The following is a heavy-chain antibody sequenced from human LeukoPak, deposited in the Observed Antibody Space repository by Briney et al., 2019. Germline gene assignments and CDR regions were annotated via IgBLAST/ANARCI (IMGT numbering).Heavy chain of an antibody. V-gene: IGHV1-2*02. J-gene: IGHJ4*02. CDR3: ARGVDFWSGYGY. CDR1: GYTFTGYY. Sequence: ASVKVSCKAPGYTFTGYYMHWVRQAPGQGLEWMGWINPNSGGTNYAQKFQGRVTMTRDTSISTAYMELSRLRSDDTAVYYCARGVDFWSGYGYWGQGTLVTVSS. CDR2: INPNSGGT. D-gene: IGHD3-3*01.